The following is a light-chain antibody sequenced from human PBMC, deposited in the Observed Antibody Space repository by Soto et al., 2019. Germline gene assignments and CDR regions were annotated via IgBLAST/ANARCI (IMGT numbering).Light chain of an antibody. Sequence: IPLTQSPSSLSASVGDRVTITCRASQGVSSYLAWYQQKPGKAPNLLIYAATTLQTGVPSRFSGSGSGTDFTLTIRSLQPEDCATYYCQQLNTFPFSFGPGTKVEIK. CDR1: QGVSSY. J-gene: IGKJ3*01. CDR2: AAT. V-gene: IGKV1-9*01. CDR3: QQLNTFPFS.